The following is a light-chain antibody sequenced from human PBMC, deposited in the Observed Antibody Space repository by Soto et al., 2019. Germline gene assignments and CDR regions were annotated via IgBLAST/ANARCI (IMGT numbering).Light chain of an antibody. J-gene: IGLJ1*01. V-gene: IGLV2-8*01. CDR2: EVS. CDR1: SSVVGGYTY. CDR3: SSYAGSNNFV. Sequence: SVLTQPPPPSRAPGQSVTISCPWNSSVVGGYTYVSGYQQPPGKAPKLMIYEVSKRPSGVPDRFSGSKSGNTASLTVSGLQAEDEADYYCSSYAGSNNFVFGTGTKVTVL.